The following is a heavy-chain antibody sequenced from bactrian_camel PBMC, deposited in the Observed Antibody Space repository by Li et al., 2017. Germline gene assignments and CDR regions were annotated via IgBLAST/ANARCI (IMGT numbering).Heavy chain of an antibody. D-gene: IGHD7*01. Sequence: VQLVESGGGLVQPGGSLRLSCAASGFTFSSYAMSWVRQAPGEEREGVAAIDSDSTTTIYADSVKGRFTISKDNAKDTLYLQMNSLKPEDTAMYHCAADGDDCTGGTAEWYYGQGTQVTVS. CDR1: GFTFSSYA. V-gene: IGHV3S42*01. J-gene: IGHJ4*01. CDR2: IDSDSTTT.